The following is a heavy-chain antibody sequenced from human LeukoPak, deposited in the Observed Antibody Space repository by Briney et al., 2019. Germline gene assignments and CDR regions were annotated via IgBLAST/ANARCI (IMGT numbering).Heavy chain of an antibody. CDR1: GFTFSSYE. CDR2: ISSSGSTI. V-gene: IGHV3-48*03. J-gene: IGHJ5*02. D-gene: IGHD5-12*01. Sequence: GGSLRLSCAASGFTFSSYEMNWVRQAPGKGLEWVSYISSSGSTIYYADSVKGRFTISRENAKNSLYLQMNSLRAEDTAVFYCARDQYSGYAADVGWFDPWGQGTLVTVSS. CDR3: ARDQYSGYAADVGWFDP.